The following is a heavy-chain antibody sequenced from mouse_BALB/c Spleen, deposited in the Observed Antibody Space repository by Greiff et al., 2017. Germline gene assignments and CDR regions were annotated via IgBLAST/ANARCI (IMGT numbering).Heavy chain of an antibody. CDR1: GYSLTGYY. J-gene: IGHJ4*01. Sequence: LVKTGASVKISCKASGYSLTGYYMHWVKQSHGKSLEWLGYISCYNGATSYNQKFKGKATFTVDTSSSTAYMQFNSLTSEDSAVYYCARRGISYGTYAMDYWGQGTSVTVSS. D-gene: IGHD1-2*01. V-gene: IGHV1S34*01. CDR3: ARRGISYGTYAMDY. CDR2: ISCYNGAT.